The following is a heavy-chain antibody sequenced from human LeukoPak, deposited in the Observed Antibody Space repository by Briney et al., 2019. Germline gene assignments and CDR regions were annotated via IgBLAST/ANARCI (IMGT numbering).Heavy chain of an antibody. V-gene: IGHV4-34*01. CDR3: ARGLPTYYDYVWGSRMESYWFDP. CDR1: GGSFSGYY. J-gene: IGHJ5*02. D-gene: IGHD3-16*01. CDR2: INHSGST. Sequence: SETLSLTCAVYGGSFSGYYWSWIRQPPGKGLEWIGEINHSGSTNYNPSLKSRVTISVDTSKNQFSLKLSSVTAADTAVYYCARGLPTYYDYVWGSRMESYWFDPWGQGTLVTVSS.